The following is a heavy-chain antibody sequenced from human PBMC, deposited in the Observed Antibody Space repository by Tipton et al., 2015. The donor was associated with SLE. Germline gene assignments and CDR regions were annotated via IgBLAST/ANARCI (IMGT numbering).Heavy chain of an antibody. Sequence: TLSLTCTVSGGSISSYYWSWIRQPPGKGLEWIGYIYYSGSTNYNPSLKRRVTISVDTSKNQFSLKLSSVTAADTAVYYCARQDGDIVVVPAASPFGYWGQGTLVTVSS. CDR1: GGSISSYY. J-gene: IGHJ4*02. CDR2: IYYSGST. D-gene: IGHD2-2*01. V-gene: IGHV4-59*08. CDR3: ARQDGDIVVVPAASPFGY.